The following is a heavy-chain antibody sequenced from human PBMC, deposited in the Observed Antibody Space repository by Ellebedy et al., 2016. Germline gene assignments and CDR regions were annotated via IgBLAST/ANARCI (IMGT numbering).Heavy chain of an antibody. CDR2: IYIGGST. V-gene: IGHV3-53*01. J-gene: IGHJ4*02. CDR1: GFTVYNTY. D-gene: IGHD3-16*01. CDR3: VTPGGFVGAFSQ. Sequence: GGSLRLSCAASGFTVYNTYMGWVRQAPGKGLEWVSVIYIGGSTYYVDSVKGRFIISRDSSKNTLLLQMNPVRAEDTAVYYCVTPGGFVGAFSQWGQGTLVIVSS.